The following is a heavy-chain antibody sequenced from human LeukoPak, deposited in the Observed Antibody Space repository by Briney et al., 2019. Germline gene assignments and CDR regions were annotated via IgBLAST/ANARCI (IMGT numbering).Heavy chain of an antibody. CDR1: GGSMSSSGYY. D-gene: IGHD3-22*01. V-gene: IGHV4-39*01. CDR3: ARHRHYYDSTSTGDY. Sequence: PSETLSLTCTVSGGSMSSSGYYWGWLRQPPGKGLEWFGSIYYSGTTYYNPSLKSRVTISVDTSKSQFSLKLSSVTAADTAVYYCARHRHYYDSTSTGDYWGQGTLVTVSS. CDR2: IYYSGTT. J-gene: IGHJ4*02.